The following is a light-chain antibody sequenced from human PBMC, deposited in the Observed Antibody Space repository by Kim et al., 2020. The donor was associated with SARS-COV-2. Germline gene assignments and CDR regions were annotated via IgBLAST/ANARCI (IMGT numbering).Light chain of an antibody. Sequence: DIQMTQSPSTLSASVGDRVTITCRASQRISNWLAWYQQKPGKAPKLLMYKASTLECGVPSRFSGSGSGTEFTLTISSLQPDDFATYYCQQYNSYPLTFGGGTKVDIK. CDR2: KAS. CDR3: QQYNSYPLT. CDR1: QRISNW. J-gene: IGKJ4*01. V-gene: IGKV1-5*03.